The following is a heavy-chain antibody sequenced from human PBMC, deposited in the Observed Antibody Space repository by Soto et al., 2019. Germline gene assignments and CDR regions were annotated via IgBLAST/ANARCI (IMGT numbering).Heavy chain of an antibody. J-gene: IGHJ4*02. CDR1: GFTFSSYA. CDR2: ISYDGSNK. D-gene: IGHD3-16*01. V-gene: IGHV3-30-3*01. CDR3: AKGPAGGDTHRSADY. Sequence: LRLSCAASGFTFSSYAMHWVRQAPGKGLEWVAVISYDGSNKYYADSVKGRFTISRDNPKHTLYLQMNSLRAEDTAVYYCAKGPAGGDTHRSADYWGQGALVTVSS.